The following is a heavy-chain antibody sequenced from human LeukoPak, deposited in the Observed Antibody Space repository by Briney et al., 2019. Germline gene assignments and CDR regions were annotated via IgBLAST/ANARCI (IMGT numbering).Heavy chain of an antibody. Sequence: ASVKVSCKASGYTFTGYYMHWVRQAPGQGLEWMGWINTNTGNPTYAQGFTGRFVFSLDTSVSTAYLQISSLKAEDTAVYYCARGTYYYDSSGYYYVNIQNYYYYYMDVWGKGTTVTVSS. J-gene: IGHJ6*03. CDR2: INTNTGNP. V-gene: IGHV7-4-1*02. CDR3: ARGTYYYDSSGYYYVNIQNYYYYYMDV. CDR1: GYTFTGYY. D-gene: IGHD3-22*01.